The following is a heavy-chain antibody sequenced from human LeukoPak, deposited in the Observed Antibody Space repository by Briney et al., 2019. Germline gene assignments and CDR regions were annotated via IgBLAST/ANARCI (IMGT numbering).Heavy chain of an antibody. Sequence: PSETLSLTCAVYGGSFSGYYWSWIRQPPGKGLEWIGEINHSGSTNYNPSLKSRVTISVDTSKNQFSLKLSSVTAADTAVYYCARPGVRARFDYWGQGTLVTVSS. CDR3: ARPGVRARFDY. CDR2: INHSGST. D-gene: IGHD2-8*01. V-gene: IGHV4-34*01. CDR1: GGSFSGYY. J-gene: IGHJ4*02.